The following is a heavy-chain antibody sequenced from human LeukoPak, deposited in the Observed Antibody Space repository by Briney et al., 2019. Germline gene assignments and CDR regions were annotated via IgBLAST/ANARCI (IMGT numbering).Heavy chain of an antibody. CDR1: GGSISSGDYY. V-gene: IGHV4-30-4*01. D-gene: IGHD3-16*01. Sequence: PSETLSLTCTVSGGSISSGDYYWSWIRQPPGKGLEWIGYIYYSGSTYYNPSLKSRVTISVDTSKNQFSLKLSSVTAADTAVYYCARPYYDYVWGSSPLGYWGQGTLVT. CDR2: IYYSGST. CDR3: ARPYYDYVWGSSPLGY. J-gene: IGHJ4*02.